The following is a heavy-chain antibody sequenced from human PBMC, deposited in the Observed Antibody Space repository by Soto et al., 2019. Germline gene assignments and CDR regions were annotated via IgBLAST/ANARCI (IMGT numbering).Heavy chain of an antibody. CDR1: GFSLSTSGVG. CDR2: IYWDDDK. V-gene: IGHV2-5*02. J-gene: IGHJ4*02. CDR3: AHSLIPTCGSRGAFDY. D-gene: IGHD3-16*01. Sequence: QITLKESGPTLVKPTQTLTLTCTFSGFSLSTSGVGVGWIRQPPGKALEWLALIYWDDDKRYSPSLKSRLTITTDTSKNQVVLTMTNMDPVDTATYYCAHSLIPTCGSRGAFDYWGQGTLVTVSS.